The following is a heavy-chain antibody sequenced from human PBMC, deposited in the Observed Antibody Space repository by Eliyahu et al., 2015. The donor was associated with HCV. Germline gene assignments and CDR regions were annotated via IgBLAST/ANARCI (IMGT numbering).Heavy chain of an antibody. D-gene: IGHD3-9*01. J-gene: IGHJ6*02. Sequence: EVQLVESGGGLVQPGGSLRLSCAASGFTFSSYEMNWVRQAPGKGLEWVSYISSSGSTIYYADSVKGRFTISRDNAKNSLYLQMNSLRAEDTAVYYCARSDWSTYRDYGMDVWGQGTTVTVSS. CDR2: ISSSGSTI. CDR1: GFTFSSYE. CDR3: ARSDWSTYRDYGMDV. V-gene: IGHV3-48*03.